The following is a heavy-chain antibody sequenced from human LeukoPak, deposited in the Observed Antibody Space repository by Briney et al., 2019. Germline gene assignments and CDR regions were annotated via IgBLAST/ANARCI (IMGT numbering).Heavy chain of an antibody. Sequence: HPGGFLRLSCTASGFTFSRYAMHWLRQAPGKGLEWVAVVAYDGSNKYPADSLKGRFTISRDNSKNTLFLEMNSLRPEDTAVYYCAKYAGAGAYDRHNEFDSWGQGTLVTVSS. J-gene: IGHJ4*02. V-gene: IGHV3-30*18. D-gene: IGHD3-22*01. CDR2: VAYDGSNK. CDR1: GFTFSRYA. CDR3: AKYAGAGAYDRHNEFDS.